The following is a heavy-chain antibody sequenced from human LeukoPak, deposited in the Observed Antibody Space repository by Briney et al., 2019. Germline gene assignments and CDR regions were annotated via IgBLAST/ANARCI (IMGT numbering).Heavy chain of an antibody. CDR2: IRYDGSNK. J-gene: IGHJ4*02. V-gene: IGHV3-30*02. CDR3: AKDQLSGASIAARPFDY. D-gene: IGHD6-6*01. CDR1: GFTFSSYG. Sequence: GGSLRLSCAASGFTFSSYGMHWVRQAPGKGLEWVAFIRYDGSNKYYADSVKGRFTISRDNSKNTLYLQMNSLRAEDTAVYYCAKDQLSGASIAARPFDYWGQGTLVTVSS.